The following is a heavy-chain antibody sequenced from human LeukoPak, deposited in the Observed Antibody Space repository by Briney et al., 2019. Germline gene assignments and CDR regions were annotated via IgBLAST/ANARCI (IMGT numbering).Heavy chain of an antibody. Sequence: PGGSLRLSCAASGFTFSSYNMNWVRQAPGKGLEWVSSISSRSNYIYLADSLKGRFTISRDNAKNSLYLQMNSLRAEDTAVYYCASLTDIEAGAVRYWGQGTLVTVSS. CDR1: GFTFSSYN. CDR3: ASLTDIEAGAVRY. CDR2: ISSRSNYI. D-gene: IGHD1-26*01. J-gene: IGHJ4*02. V-gene: IGHV3-21*01.